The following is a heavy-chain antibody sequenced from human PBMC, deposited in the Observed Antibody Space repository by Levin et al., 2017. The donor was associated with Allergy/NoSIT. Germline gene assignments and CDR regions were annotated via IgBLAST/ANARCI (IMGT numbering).Heavy chain of an antibody. CDR3: ARAVAGTTILSDY. Sequence: AASVKVSCKASGYTFTNYGISWVRQAPGQGLEWMGWISAYNGNTNYVRKLQDRVTMTTDTSTSTAYMELRSLRSDDTAVYYCARAVAGTTILSDYWGQGTLVTVSS. V-gene: IGHV1-18*01. J-gene: IGHJ4*02. CDR2: ISAYNGNT. CDR1: GYTFTNYG. D-gene: IGHD1-14*01.